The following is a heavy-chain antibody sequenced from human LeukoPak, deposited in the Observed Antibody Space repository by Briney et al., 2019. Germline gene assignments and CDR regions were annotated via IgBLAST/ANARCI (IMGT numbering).Heavy chain of an antibody. V-gene: IGHV1-8*01. CDR3: ARGTAAAGTADY. CDR1: GYTFTSYD. J-gene: IGHJ4*02. CDR2: MNPNSGNT. D-gene: IGHD6-13*01. Sequence: GASVEVSCKASGYTFTSYDINWVRQATGQGLEWMGWMNPNSGNTGYAQKFQGRVTMTRNTSISTAYMELSSLRSEDTAVYYCARGTAAAGTADYWGQGTLVTVSS.